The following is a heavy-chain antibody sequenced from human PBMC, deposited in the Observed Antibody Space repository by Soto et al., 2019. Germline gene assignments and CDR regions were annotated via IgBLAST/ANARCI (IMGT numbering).Heavy chain of an antibody. CDR2: ISSGSSDT. CDR3: ARVAY. V-gene: IGHV3-21*01. CDR1: GFTCSRVS. J-gene: IGHJ4*02. Sequence: GWALRLACEACGFTCSRVSMNWVRQGPGKGLEWVASISSGSSDTWYADSVKGRFIISRDNAQNSLFLQMNTLRPEDTAMYYCARVAYWAPGTQVTVSS.